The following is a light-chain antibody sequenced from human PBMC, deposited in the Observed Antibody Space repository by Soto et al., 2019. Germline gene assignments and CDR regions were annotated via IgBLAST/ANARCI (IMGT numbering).Light chain of an antibody. CDR1: SSDVGAYNF. CDR3: CSYAGSYTLV. V-gene: IGLV2-11*01. CDR2: DVS. Sequence: QSALTQPRSVSGSPGQSVTISCTGTSSDVGAYNFVSWYQQHPGKAPKLMIYDVSKRPSGVPDRFSGSKSGNTASLTISGLQAEHEADYYCCSYAGSYTLVFGTGTKLTVL. J-gene: IGLJ1*01.